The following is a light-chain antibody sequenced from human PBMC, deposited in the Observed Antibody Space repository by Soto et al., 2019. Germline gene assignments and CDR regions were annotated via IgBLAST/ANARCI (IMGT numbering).Light chain of an antibody. CDR3: QQYNNWPS. J-gene: IGKJ5*01. V-gene: IGKV3-20*01. Sequence: EIWLTQSSGTLSLSPGERATLSCRASQSVSSSYLAWYQQKPGQAPRLLIYGASSRATGIPARFSGSASGTEFTLTIRSLTSEDFAVYFCQQYNNWPSFGQGTRLEIK. CDR1: QSVSSSY. CDR2: GAS.